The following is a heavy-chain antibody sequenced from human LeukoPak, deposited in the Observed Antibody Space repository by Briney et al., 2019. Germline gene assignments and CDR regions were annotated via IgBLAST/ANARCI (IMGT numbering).Heavy chain of an antibody. V-gene: IGHV5-51*01. CDR1: GSSLTNYW. D-gene: IGHD3-10*01. Sequence: GESLKISCKGSGSSLTNYWIGWVRQLPGKDLEWMGIIYPGDSDTRYSPSFQGQVTISADKSFTTAYLQWNSLKASDTAMYYCARTMVRGVITSSFDFWGQGTLVTVSS. CDR3: ARTMVRGVITSSFDF. J-gene: IGHJ4*02. CDR2: IYPGDSDT.